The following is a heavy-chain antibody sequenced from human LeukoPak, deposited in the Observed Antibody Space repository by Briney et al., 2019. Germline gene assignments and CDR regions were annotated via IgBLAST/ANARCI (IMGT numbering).Heavy chain of an antibody. CDR3: AKVPAATVSAFDI. J-gene: IGHJ3*02. D-gene: IGHD2-2*01. V-gene: IGHV4-59*12. Sequence: SETLSLTCTVSGGSLTNYYWTWIRQPPGKELEWIGFIYYSGSTNYNPSLKSRVTISVDTSKNQFSLKLSSVTAADTAVYYCAKVPAATVSAFDIWGQGTMVTVSS. CDR1: GGSLTNYY. CDR2: IYYSGST.